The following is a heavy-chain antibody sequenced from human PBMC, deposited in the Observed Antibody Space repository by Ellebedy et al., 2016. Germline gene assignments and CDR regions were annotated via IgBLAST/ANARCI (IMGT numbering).Heavy chain of an antibody. Sequence: GGSLRLSXAASGFTFSSYAMHWVRQAPGKGLEWVAVISYDGSNKYYADSVKGRFTISRDNSKNTLYLQMNSLRAEDTAVYYCARDCLPWNYVSVVVHYYYGMDVWGQGTTVTVSS. D-gene: IGHD1-7*01. V-gene: IGHV3-30-3*01. J-gene: IGHJ6*02. CDR3: ARDCLPWNYVSVVVHYYYGMDV. CDR1: GFTFSSYA. CDR2: ISYDGSNK.